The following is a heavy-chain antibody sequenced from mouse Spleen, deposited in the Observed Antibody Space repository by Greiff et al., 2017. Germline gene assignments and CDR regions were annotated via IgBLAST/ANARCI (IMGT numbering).Heavy chain of an antibody. J-gene: IGHJ2*01. V-gene: IGHV5-4*01. CDR3: ARRWLLPFDY. Sequence: EVQLVESGGGLVKPGGSLKLSCAASGFTFSSYAMSWVRQTPEKRLEWVATISDGGSYTYYPDNVKGRFTISRDNAKNNLYLQMSHLKSEDTAMYYCARRWLLPFDYWGQGTTLTVSS. CDR2: ISDGGSYT. CDR1: GFTFSSYA. D-gene: IGHD2-3*01.